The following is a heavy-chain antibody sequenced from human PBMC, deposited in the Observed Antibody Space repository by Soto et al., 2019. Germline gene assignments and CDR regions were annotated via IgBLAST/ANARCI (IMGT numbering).Heavy chain of an antibody. CDR3: ARDRRFLGYYYYYMDV. V-gene: IGHV1-3*01. J-gene: IGHJ6*03. D-gene: IGHD3-3*01. Sequence: ASVKVSCKASGYSFTTYAMHWVRQAPGQRLEWMGWINAGTGITKYSQKFQGRVTITRDTSASTAYMELSSLRSEDTAVYYCARDRRFLGYYYYYMDVWGKGTTVTVSS. CDR2: INAGTGIT. CDR1: GYSFTTYA.